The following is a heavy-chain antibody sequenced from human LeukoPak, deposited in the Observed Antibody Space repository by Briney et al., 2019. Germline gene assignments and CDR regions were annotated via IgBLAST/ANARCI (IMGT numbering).Heavy chain of an antibody. D-gene: IGHD6-13*01. CDR1: GGSISSSSYY. CDR2: IYYSGST. J-gene: IGHJ5*02. Sequence: SETLSLTCTVSGGSISSSSYYWGWIRQPPGKGLEWIGSIYYSGSTYYNPSLKSRVTISVDTSKNQFSLKLSSVTAADTAVYYCARPDIAAAGTLDPWGQGTLVTVSS. CDR3: ARPDIAAAGTLDP. V-gene: IGHV4-39*07.